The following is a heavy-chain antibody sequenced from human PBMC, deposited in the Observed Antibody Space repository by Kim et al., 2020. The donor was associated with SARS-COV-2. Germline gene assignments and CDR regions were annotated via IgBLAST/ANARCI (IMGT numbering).Heavy chain of an antibody. Sequence: PSLKSRVTISVATSKNQFSLKLSSVTAADTAVYYCARVVAYGSGSNLLDYWGQGTLVTVSS. D-gene: IGHD3-10*01. V-gene: IGHV4-59*01. J-gene: IGHJ4*02. CDR3: ARVVAYGSGSNLLDY.